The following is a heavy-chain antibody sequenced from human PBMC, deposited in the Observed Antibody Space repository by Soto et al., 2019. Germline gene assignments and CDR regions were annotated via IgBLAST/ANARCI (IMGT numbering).Heavy chain of an antibody. J-gene: IGHJ6*03. Sequence: EVQLVESGGSLVQPGGSLRLSCAASGFTFSDFWMSWVRQAPGNRLEWLANIKVDGSEEYYLESVKGRFAISRDNAKNSLYLQMNTLGADDTAVYYCVRDMDVWGKGTTVTVSS. CDR1: GFTFSDFW. CDR3: VRDMDV. CDR2: IKVDGSEE. V-gene: IGHV3-7*01.